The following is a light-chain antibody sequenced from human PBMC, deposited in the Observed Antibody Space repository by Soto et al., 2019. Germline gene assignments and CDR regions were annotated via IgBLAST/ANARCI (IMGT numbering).Light chain of an antibody. CDR2: VNSDGSH. CDR1: SGQSSYA. V-gene: IGLV4-69*01. J-gene: IGLJ2*01. Sequence: QLVLTQSPSASASLGASVKLTCTLTSGQSSYAIAWHQQQPEKGPRYLIKVNSDGSHSKGDGIPDRFSGSSSGAERYLTTSRLQSEDEADYYCQTWGTGEVFGGGTKLTVL. CDR3: QTWGTGEV.